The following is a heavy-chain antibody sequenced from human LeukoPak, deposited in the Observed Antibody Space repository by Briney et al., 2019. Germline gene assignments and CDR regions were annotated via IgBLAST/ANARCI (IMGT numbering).Heavy chain of an antibody. J-gene: IGHJ6*03. V-gene: IGHV3-30*01. CDR2: ISYDGSNK. Sequence: GGSLRLSCAASGFTFSSYAMHWVRQAPGKGLEWVAVISYDGSNKYYADSVKGRFTISRDNSKNTLYLQMNSLRAEDTAVYYCARARFASTPYYYYYYMDVWGKGTTVTVSS. CDR3: ARARFASTPYYYYYYMDV. CDR1: GFTFSSYA. D-gene: IGHD5/OR15-5a*01.